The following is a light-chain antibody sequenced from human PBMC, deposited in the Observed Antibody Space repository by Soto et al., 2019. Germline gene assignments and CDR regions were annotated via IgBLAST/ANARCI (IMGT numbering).Light chain of an antibody. CDR1: KLGSKI. J-gene: IGLJ1*01. V-gene: IGLV3-21*02. CDR2: DAT. CDR3: QVWASTAEFFV. Sequence: SYELTQPHSVSVATAQTGPRITCGGDKLGSKIVHWYKQRPGQAPVAVVFDATDRPSGVPDRFSASRSGDTATLTISRVDAGDGADYFCQVWASTAEFFVFGSGTKVTVL.